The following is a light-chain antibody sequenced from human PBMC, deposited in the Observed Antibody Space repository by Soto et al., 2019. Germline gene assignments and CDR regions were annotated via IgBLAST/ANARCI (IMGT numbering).Light chain of an antibody. V-gene: IGKV3-20*01. Sequence: VLTQSPATLSLSPGERATLSCRARQSVSSTYLAWYQQKPGQAPRLLIYGASTRTTGLPDGFSGSGSGRDFILIISRLVHDDFAVFYCQQYGSSSYTFGQGTRLEIK. CDR3: QQYGSSSYT. CDR1: QSVSSTY. J-gene: IGKJ2*01. CDR2: GAS.